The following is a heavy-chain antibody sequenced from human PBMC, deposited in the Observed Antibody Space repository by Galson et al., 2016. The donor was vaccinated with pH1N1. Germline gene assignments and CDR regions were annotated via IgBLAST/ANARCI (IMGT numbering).Heavy chain of an antibody. CDR2: IHYSETT. J-gene: IGHJ4*02. V-gene: IGHV4-39*02. CDR1: GASSIGNNFY. Sequence: SETLSLTCTVSGASSIGNNFYGGWIRQTPGKGLEWIGNIHYSETTYYNPSLKSRVTISVDTSKNHFSLKLNYVTAADTAVYFCARLVRGSYPDPLYYFDFWGQGTLVTASS. CDR3: ARLVRGSYPDPLYYFDF. D-gene: IGHD1-26*01.